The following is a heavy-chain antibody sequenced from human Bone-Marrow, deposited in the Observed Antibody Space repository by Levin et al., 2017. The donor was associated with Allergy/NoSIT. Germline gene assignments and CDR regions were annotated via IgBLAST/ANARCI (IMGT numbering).Heavy chain of an antibody. V-gene: IGHV3-30*18. CDR1: GFTLSSYG. CDR3: AKNIGDAVVPDDY. CDR2: ISADGTEQ. Sequence: LSLTCAASGFTLSSYGMHWVRQAPGKGLEWVAVISADGTEQYSADSVKGRFTVSRDNSKNTLYLQMDRLRAEDTALYYCAKNIGDAVVPDDYGGQGTLVTVSS. J-gene: IGHJ4*02. D-gene: IGHD1-14*01.